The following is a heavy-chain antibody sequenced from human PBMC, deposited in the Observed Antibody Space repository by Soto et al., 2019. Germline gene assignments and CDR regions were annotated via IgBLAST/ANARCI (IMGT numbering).Heavy chain of an antibody. CDR2: IIPIFGTA. V-gene: IGHV1-69*13. CDR1: GGTFSSDA. D-gene: IGHD1-1*01. CDR3: ARGGINWNTEGYYYYGMDV. Sequence: SVKVSCTASGGTFSSDAISWVRQAPGQGLEWMGGIIPIFGTANYAQKFQGRVRVTADESTSTAYMELSSLRSEDTAVYFCARGGINWNTEGYYYYGMDVWGQGTTVTVSS. J-gene: IGHJ6*02.